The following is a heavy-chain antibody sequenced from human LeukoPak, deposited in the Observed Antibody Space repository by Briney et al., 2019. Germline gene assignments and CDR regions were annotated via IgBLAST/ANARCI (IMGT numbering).Heavy chain of an antibody. CDR2: IYYSGST. CDR3: ARDNGGNSYYYYYYMDV. J-gene: IGHJ6*03. V-gene: IGHV4-59*12. CDR1: DGSITNYY. D-gene: IGHD4-23*01. Sequence: PSETLSLTCAVSDGSITNYYWSWIRQPPGKGLEWIGDIYYSGSTNYNPSFKSRVTMSVDTSKNQFSLKLSSVTAADTAVYYCARDNGGNSYYYYYYMDVWGKGTTVTVSS.